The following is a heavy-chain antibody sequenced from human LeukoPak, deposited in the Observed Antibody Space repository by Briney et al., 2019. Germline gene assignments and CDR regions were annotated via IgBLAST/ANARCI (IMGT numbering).Heavy chain of an antibody. CDR2: ISWDGGST. J-gene: IGHJ4*02. Sequence: TGGSLRLSCAASGFTFDDYAMHWVRQAPGKGLEWVSLISWDGGSTYYADSVKGRFTISRDNSKNSLYLQMNSLRAEDTALYYCAKDCYDLDSSSCFDYWGQGTLVTVSS. CDR1: GFTFDDYA. V-gene: IGHV3-43D*03. CDR3: AKDCYDLDSSSCFDY. D-gene: IGHD6-13*01.